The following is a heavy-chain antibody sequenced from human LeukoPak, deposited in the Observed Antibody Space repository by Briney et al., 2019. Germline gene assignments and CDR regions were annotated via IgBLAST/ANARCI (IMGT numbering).Heavy chain of an antibody. CDR2: IYTSGST. J-gene: IGHJ5*02. Sequence: SETLSLTCTVSGGSISSYYWSWIRQPAGKGLEWIGRIYTSGSTNYNTSPKSRVTMSVDTSKNQFSLKLSSVTAADTAVYYCARDCGGDCYSGFNWFDRWGQGTLVTVSS. V-gene: IGHV4-4*07. CDR1: GGSISSYY. CDR3: ARDCGGDCYSGFNWFDR. D-gene: IGHD2-21*02.